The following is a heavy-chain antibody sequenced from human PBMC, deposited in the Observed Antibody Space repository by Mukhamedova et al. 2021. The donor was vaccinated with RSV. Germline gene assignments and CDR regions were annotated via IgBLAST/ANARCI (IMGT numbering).Heavy chain of an antibody. V-gene: IGHV4-4*07. D-gene: IGHD2-2*01. CDR2: IYTSGST. CDR3: ATGLGSTFFDY. CDR1: SYY. J-gene: IGHJ4*02. Sequence: SYYWSWIRQPAGKGLEWIGRIYTSGSTNYNPSLKSRVTMSVDTSKNQFSLKLSFVTAADTAVYYCATGLGSTFFDYWGQGTLVT.